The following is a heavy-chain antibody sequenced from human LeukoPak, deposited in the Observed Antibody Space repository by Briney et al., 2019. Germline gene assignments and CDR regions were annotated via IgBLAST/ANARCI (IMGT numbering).Heavy chain of an antibody. CDR2: IYTSGST. J-gene: IGHJ4*02. CDR3: ARDYGDYSLDY. Sequence: SETLSLTCTVSGGSISSYYWSWIRQPPGKGLEWIGYIYTSGSTNYNPSLKSRVTISVDTSKNQFSLKLSSVTAADTAVYYCARDYGDYSLDYWGQGTLVTVSS. D-gene: IGHD4-17*01. CDR1: GGSISSYY. V-gene: IGHV4-4*08.